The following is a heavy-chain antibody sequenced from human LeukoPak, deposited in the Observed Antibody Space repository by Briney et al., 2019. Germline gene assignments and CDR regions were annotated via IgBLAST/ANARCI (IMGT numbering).Heavy chain of an antibody. CDR3: AARDSYNLVY. Sequence: SETLSLTCAVYGGSFSGYYWSWIRQPPGKGLEWIGEINHSGSTNYNPSLKSRVTISVDTSKNQFSLKLSSVTAADTAVYYCAARDSYNLVYWGQGTLVTVSS. CDR1: GGSFSGYY. CDR2: INHSGST. D-gene: IGHD5-24*01. J-gene: IGHJ4*02. V-gene: IGHV4-34*01.